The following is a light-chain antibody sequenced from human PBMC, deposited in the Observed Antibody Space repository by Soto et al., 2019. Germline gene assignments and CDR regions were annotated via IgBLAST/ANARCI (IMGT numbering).Light chain of an antibody. V-gene: IGKV3-20*01. Sequence: TMLTQSSGTLSLSPGEKVPLSYRAGKSVSRSYLAWNQQTVGQAPRLLLYGASSRDTGIPDRFSGSGSGTDFTLTISRMEPGDFAVYYCQQYDSSPWTFGQGTKWIS. CDR3: QQYDSSPWT. J-gene: IGKJ1*01. CDR1: KSVSRSY. CDR2: GAS.